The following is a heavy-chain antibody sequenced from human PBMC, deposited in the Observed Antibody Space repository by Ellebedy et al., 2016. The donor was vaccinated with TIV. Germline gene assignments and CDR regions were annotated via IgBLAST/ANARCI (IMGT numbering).Heavy chain of an antibody. Sequence: SETLSLTCTVSGDSMSDYYWSWIRQPPGKGLEWIAYIHSSGTTNYNPSLESRVTISVDTSKNQFSLKLSSVTAADTAVYYCATGRYGDSHLDYWGQGTLVTVSS. CDR2: IHSSGTT. CDR3: ATGRYGDSHLDY. D-gene: IGHD4-17*01. CDR1: GDSMSDYY. J-gene: IGHJ4*02. V-gene: IGHV4-59*01.